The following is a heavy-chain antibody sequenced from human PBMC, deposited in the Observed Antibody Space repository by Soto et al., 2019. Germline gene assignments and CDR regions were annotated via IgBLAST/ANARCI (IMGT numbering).Heavy chain of an antibody. Sequence: QVQLVESGGGVVQPGRSLRLSCAASGFTFSSYAMHWVRQAPGKGLGWVAVISYDGSNKYYAHSVKGRFTISRDNSKNALYLQMNSMRAEDTAVYFCERAYEGDYFGYLGQGTMGTVSS. J-gene: IGHJ4*02. V-gene: IGHV3-30-3*01. CDR1: GFTFSSYA. CDR3: ERAYEGDYFGY. CDR2: ISYDGSNK. D-gene: IGHD3-16*01.